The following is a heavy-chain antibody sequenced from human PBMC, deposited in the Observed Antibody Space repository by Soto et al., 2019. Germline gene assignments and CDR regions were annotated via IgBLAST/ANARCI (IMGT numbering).Heavy chain of an antibody. CDR3: ARDRRYFDWLPGPYYYGMDV. V-gene: IGHV4-31*03. D-gene: IGHD3-9*01. J-gene: IGHJ6*02. CDR2: IYYSGST. CDR1: GGSISSGGYH. Sequence: PSETLSLTCTVSGGSISSGGYHWSWIRQHPGKGLEWIGYIYYSGSTYYNPSLKSRVTISVDTSKNQFSLKLGSVTAADTAVYYCARDRRYFDWLPGPYYYGMDVWGQGTTVTVSS.